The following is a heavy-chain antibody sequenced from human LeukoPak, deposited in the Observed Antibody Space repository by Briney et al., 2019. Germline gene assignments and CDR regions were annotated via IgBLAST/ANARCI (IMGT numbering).Heavy chain of an antibody. V-gene: IGHV3-30*02. CDR3: ASKTESGY. CDR1: GFTFSSYW. J-gene: IGHJ4*02. CDR2: IRNDGSDK. Sequence: GGSLRLSCAASGFTFSSYWMSWVRQAPGKGLEWVAFIRNDGSDKYYADSVKGRFTISRDNSKNTLYLQMNSLRHEDTAVYYCASKTESGYWGQGTLVTVSS. D-gene: IGHD6-25*01.